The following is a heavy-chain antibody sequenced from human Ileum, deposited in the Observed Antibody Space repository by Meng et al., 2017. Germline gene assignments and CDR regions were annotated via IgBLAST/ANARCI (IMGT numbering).Heavy chain of an antibody. Sequence: GGSLRLSCTVSGFTLSSKSMNWVRQAPGKGLEWVSSISSSSTYIYYADSVKGRFTISRDNAENSVYLQMNSLTAEDTAVYYCARGRASASGSFDYWGQGILVTVSS. J-gene: IGHJ4*02. CDR1: GFTLSSKS. CDR3: ARGRASASGSFDY. V-gene: IGHV3-21*01. D-gene: IGHD6-6*01. CDR2: ISSSSTYI.